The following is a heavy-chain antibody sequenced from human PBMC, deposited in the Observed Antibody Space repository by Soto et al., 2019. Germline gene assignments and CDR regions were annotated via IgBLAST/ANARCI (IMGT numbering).Heavy chain of an antibody. J-gene: IGHJ4*02. CDR2: IWGDGSKK. CDR3: ARGGLAPSAY. V-gene: IGHV3-33*01. CDR1: G. Sequence: GVRRIRQAPGKGLEWVAVIWGDGSKKYYSDSVKGRFTISKDNSKNTLYLQMNSLRAEDTAVYYCARGGLAPSAYRGQGTLVTVSS. D-gene: IGHD3-9*01.